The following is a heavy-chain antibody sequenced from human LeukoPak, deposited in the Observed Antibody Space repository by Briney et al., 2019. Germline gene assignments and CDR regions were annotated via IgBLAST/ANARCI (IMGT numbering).Heavy chain of an antibody. J-gene: IGHJ4*02. CDR3: ARATVAGTFVDY. Sequence: GRSLRLSCAASGFTFSSYAMHWVRQAPGKGLEWVAVISYDGSNKYYTDSVKGRFTISRDNSKNTLYLQMNSLRAEDTAVYYCARATVAGTFVDYWGQGTLVTVSS. D-gene: IGHD6-19*01. CDR2: ISYDGSNK. CDR1: GFTFSSYA. V-gene: IGHV3-30-3*01.